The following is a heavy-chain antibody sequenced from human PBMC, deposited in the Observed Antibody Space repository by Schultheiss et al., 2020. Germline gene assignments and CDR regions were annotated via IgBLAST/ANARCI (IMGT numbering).Heavy chain of an antibody. D-gene: IGHD3-3*01. J-gene: IGHJ6*02. V-gene: IGHV4-34*01. CDR2: IYHSGST. CDR1: GGSFSGYY. CDR3: ASGGYYDFWSGYYTPYYYYGMDV. Sequence: SETLSLTCAVYGGSFSGYYWSWIRQPPGKGLEWIGEIYHSGSTNYNPSLKSRVTISVDKSKNQFSLKLSSVTAADTAVYYCASGGYYDFWSGYYTPYYYYGMDVWGQGTTVTVS.